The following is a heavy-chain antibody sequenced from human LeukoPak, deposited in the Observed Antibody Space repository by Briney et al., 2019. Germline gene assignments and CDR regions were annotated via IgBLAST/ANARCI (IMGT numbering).Heavy chain of an antibody. CDR3: AKERCFGGLKYYNGMDI. V-gene: IGHV3-23*01. J-gene: IGHJ6*02. D-gene: IGHD3-10*01. CDR1: GFTFSSYA. CDR2: ISGSGGTT. Sequence: GGSLRLSCAASGFTFSSYAMSWVRQAPGKGLEWVSAISGSGGTTCYADSVKGRFTISRDNSKNTLYQQMNSLRAEDTAVYYCAKERCFGGLKYYNGMDIWGQGPTVTVS.